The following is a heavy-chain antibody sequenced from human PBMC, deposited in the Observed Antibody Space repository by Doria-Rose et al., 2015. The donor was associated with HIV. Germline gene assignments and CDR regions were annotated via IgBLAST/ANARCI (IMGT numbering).Heavy chain of an antibody. V-gene: IGHV2-26*01. J-gene: IGHJ4*02. CDR1: GVSLSSPGMG. Sequence: SGPVLVKPTETLTLTCTVSGVSLSSPGMGVSWIRQPPGKALEWLATIFSDDESSYKTSLKSRLTISKVTSKSQVVLTMTDMDPVDTATYYCARIKSSRWYHKYYFDFWGQGTLVIVSA. CDR3: ARIKSSRWYHKYYFDF. D-gene: IGHD6-13*01. CDR2: IFSDDES.